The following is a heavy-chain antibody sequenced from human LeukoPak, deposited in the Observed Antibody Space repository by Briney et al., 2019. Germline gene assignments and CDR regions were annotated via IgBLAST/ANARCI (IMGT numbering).Heavy chain of an antibody. V-gene: IGHV1-46*01. Sequence: ASVKVSCKASGYTFTSYYMHWVRQAPGQGLEWMGIINPSGGSTSHAQKFQGRVTMTRDTSTSTVYMELSSLRSEDTAVYYCARVQRFGGTPDGYYYYYGMDVWGQGTTVTVSS. CDR3: ARVQRFGGTPDGYYYYYGMDV. D-gene: IGHD4-23*01. CDR2: INPSGGST. CDR1: GYTFTSYY. J-gene: IGHJ6*02.